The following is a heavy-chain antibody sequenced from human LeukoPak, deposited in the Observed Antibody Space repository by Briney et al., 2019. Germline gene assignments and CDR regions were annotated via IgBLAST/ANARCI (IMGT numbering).Heavy chain of an antibody. CDR2: ICANSGHT. V-gene: IGHV3-23*01. D-gene: IGHD3-16*01. J-gene: IGHJ4*02. Sequence: GGSLRLSCAASGFTFNSFDMSWVRQAPGKGLEWVSVICANSGHTYYADSVKGRFTISRDDSKNTLYLQMNGLRAEDTAIYYCAKDRGSTSPWYTDYWGQGTLVTVSS. CDR1: GFTFNSFD. CDR3: AKDRGSTSPWYTDY.